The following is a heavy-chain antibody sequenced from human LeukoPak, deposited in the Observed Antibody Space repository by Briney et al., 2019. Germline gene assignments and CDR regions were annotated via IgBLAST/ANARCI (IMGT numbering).Heavy chain of an antibody. J-gene: IGHJ4*02. CDR1: GFTFSSYG. Sequence: GGSLRLSCAASGFTFSSYGTHWVRQAPGKGLEWVAFIRYDGSNKYYADSVKGRFTISRDNSKNTLYLQMNSLRAEDTAVYYCAKDYYDSSGYYYAPFDYWGQGTLVTVSS. CDR2: IRYDGSNK. CDR3: AKDYYDSSGYYYAPFDY. D-gene: IGHD3-22*01. V-gene: IGHV3-30*02.